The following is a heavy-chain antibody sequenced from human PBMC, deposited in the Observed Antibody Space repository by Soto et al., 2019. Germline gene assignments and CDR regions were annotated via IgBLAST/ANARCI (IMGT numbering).Heavy chain of an antibody. Sequence: GGSLRLSCAASGFTFDDYAMHWVRQAPGKGLEWVSGISWNSGSIGYADSVKGRFTISRDNAKNSLYLQMNSLRAEDTALYYCAKESSNRNSIGFDYWGQGTLVTVSS. J-gene: IGHJ4*02. V-gene: IGHV3-9*01. CDR3: AKESSNRNSIGFDY. D-gene: IGHD4-4*01. CDR1: GFTFDDYA. CDR2: ISWNSGSI.